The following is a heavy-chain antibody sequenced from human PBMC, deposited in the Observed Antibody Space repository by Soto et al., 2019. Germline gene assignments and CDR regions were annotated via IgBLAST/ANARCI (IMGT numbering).Heavy chain of an antibody. D-gene: IGHD2-15*01. Sequence: GGSLRLSCAASGLTFCSYAMSWVRQAPGKGLEWVSAISGSGGSTYYADSVKGRFTISRDNSKNTLYLQMNSLRAEDTAVYYCAKGSGGYCSGGSCYYYYYYMDVWGKGTTVTVSS. CDR1: GLTFCSYA. J-gene: IGHJ6*03. CDR2: ISGSGGST. CDR3: AKGSGGYCSGGSCYYYYYYMDV. V-gene: IGHV3-23*01.